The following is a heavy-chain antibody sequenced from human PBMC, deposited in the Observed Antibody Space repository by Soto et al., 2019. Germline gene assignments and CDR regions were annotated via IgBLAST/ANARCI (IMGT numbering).Heavy chain of an antibody. CDR1: GYTLTGYY. J-gene: IGHJ6*02. CDR2: INPNSGGT. V-gene: IGHV1-2*02. D-gene: IGHD6-6*01. Sequence: QVQLVQSGAEVKKPGASVKVSCKASGYTLTGYYMHWVRQAPGQGLEWMGWINPNSGGTNNAQKFQGRVTMTRDTAISTAHMELSRLRSDDTAVYYCARERSHIAARRRDYGMDVWGQGTTVTVSS. CDR3: ARERSHIAARRRDYGMDV.